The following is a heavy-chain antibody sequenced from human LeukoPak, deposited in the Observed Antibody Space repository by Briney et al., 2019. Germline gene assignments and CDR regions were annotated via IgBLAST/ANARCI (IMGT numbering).Heavy chain of an antibody. CDR3: ARVRYSSGPGYYYYYGMDV. J-gene: IGHJ6*02. D-gene: IGHD6-19*01. CDR2: INHSGST. V-gene: IGHV4-34*01. Sequence: SETLSLTCAVYGGSFSGYYWSWIRQPPGKGLEWIGEINHSGSTNYNPSLKSRVTISVDTSKNQFSLKLSSVTAADTAVYYCARVRYSSGPGYYYYYGMDVWGQGTMVTVSS. CDR1: GGSFSGYY.